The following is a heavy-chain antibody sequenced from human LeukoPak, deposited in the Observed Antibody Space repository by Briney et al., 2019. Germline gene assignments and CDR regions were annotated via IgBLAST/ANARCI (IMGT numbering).Heavy chain of an antibody. J-gene: IGHJ4*02. V-gene: IGHV3-43*02. Sequence: GGSLRLSCAASGFTFDDYAMHWVRQAPGKGLEWVSLISGDGGSTYYADSVKGRFTTSRDNSKNSLYLQMNSLRTEDTALYYCAKDMGYNGNDSFGYWGQGTLVTVSS. CDR1: GFTFDDYA. D-gene: IGHD1-20*01. CDR3: AKDMGYNGNDSFGY. CDR2: ISGDGGST.